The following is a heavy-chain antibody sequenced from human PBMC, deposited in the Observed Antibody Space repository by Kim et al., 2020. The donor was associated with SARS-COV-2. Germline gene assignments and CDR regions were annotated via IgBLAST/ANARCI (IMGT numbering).Heavy chain of an antibody. CDR3: AKRRLYYYDSSGLFDY. J-gene: IGHJ4*02. Sequence: SVKGRFTISRDNSKNTLYLQMNSLRAEDTAVYYCAKRRLYYYDSSGLFDYWGQGTLVTVSS. D-gene: IGHD3-22*01. V-gene: IGHV3-23*01.